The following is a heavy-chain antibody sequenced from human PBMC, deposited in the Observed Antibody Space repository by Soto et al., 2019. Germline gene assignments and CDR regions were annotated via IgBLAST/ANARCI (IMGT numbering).Heavy chain of an antibody. V-gene: IGHV4-34*01. D-gene: IGHD2-15*01. J-gene: IGHJ6*03. CDR2: INHSGST. Sequence: PSEALSLTCAVYGGSFSGYYWSWIRQPPGKGLEWIGEINHSGSTNYNPSLKSRVTISVDTSKNQFSLKLSSVTAADTAVYYCARGKVVAATPSFNYYYYMDVWGKGPTVTVSS. CDR1: GGSFSGYY. CDR3: ARGKVVAATPSFNYYYYMDV.